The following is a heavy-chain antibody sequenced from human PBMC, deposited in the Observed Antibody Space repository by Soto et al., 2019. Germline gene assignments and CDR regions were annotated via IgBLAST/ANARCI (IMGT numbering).Heavy chain of an antibody. D-gene: IGHD3-10*01. CDR2: IYWDDDK. V-gene: IGHV2-5*02. Sequence: ITLKESGPTLVKPTQTLTLTCTSSGFSLSTNGEGVGWIRQPPGKALEWLALIYWDDDKRYSPSLKSRLTITKDTSKNQAVLTMTNMDPVDTATYYCAHRRPVRMWFDRWGQGTQVTVSS. CDR1: GFSLSTNGEG. J-gene: IGHJ5*02. CDR3: AHRRPVRMWFDR.